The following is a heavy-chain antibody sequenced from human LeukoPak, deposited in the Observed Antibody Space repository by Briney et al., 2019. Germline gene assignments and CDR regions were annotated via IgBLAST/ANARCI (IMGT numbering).Heavy chain of an antibody. CDR3: ARVRSGWYFFYNYGMDV. J-gene: IGHJ6*02. CDR2: INSDGSST. V-gene: IGHV3-74*01. D-gene: IGHD6-19*01. CDR1: GFTFSSYW. Sequence: GGSLRLSCAASGFTFSSYWMHWVRQAPGKGLVWVSRINSDGSSTSYADSVKGRFTISRDNAKNTLYLQMNSLRSEDTALYYCARVRSGWYFFYNYGMDVWGQGTTVTVSS.